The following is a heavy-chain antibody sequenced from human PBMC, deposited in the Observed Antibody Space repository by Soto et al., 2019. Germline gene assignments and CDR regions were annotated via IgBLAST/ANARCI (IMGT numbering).Heavy chain of an antibody. CDR1: SASIITEQR. CDR2: IHHSGST. D-gene: IGHD6-19*01. Sequence: QMQLQESGPGLVKPSETLSLTCAVSSASIITEQRWTWVRQPPGKGLEWIGEIHHSGSTNNTPSLRSRVTMSVDKSKTQFSLNLNSVTAADTALYFCARSFGWYAIDHWGQGTLVIVSS. V-gene: IGHV4-4*02. J-gene: IGHJ4*02. CDR3: ARSFGWYAIDH.